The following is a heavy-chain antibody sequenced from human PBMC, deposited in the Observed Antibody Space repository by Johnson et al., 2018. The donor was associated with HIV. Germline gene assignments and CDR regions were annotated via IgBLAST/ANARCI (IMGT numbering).Heavy chain of an antibody. V-gene: IGHV3-30*14. Sequence: QVQLVESGGGLVQPGGSLRLSCAAPGFTFSSYAMHWVRQAPGKGLEWVAVISYDGSNKYYADSVKGRFTISRDNSKNTLYLQMNSLRVEDTAVYYCAREGAWEVRPGAFDIWGQGTMVTVSS. CDR2: ISYDGSNK. D-gene: IGHD1-26*01. J-gene: IGHJ3*02. CDR1: GFTFSSYA. CDR3: AREGAWEVRPGAFDI.